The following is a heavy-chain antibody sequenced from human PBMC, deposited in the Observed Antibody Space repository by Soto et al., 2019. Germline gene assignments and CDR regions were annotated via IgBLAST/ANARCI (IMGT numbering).Heavy chain of an antibody. CDR1: GFPFSSYG. V-gene: IGHV3-33*01. CDR3: ARDPERAVMPFWYFDL. D-gene: IGHD3-16*01. J-gene: IGHJ2*01. Sequence: PGGSLGLSYEASGFPFSSYGMHWVRQAPGKGLEWVSVIWYDGSKKYYAYSVKGRFTISRDNAKNSLYLQMNSLRAEETAVYYCARDPERAVMPFWYFDLSGRGTLVTVS. CDR2: IWYDGSKK.